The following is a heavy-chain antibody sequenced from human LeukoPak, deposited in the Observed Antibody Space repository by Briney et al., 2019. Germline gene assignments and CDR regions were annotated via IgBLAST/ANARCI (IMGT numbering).Heavy chain of an antibody. D-gene: IGHD2-21*02. J-gene: IGHJ4*02. CDR1: GFTFSNYG. CDR2: ISGSGGST. CDR3: AKSHHVTAIDY. V-gene: IGHV3-23*01. Sequence: GGSLRLPCAASGFTFSNYGMSWVRQAPGKGLEWVSAISGSGGSTYYAVSVKGRFTISRDNSKNTLYLQMNSLRAEDTAVYYCAKSHHVTAIDYWGQGTLVTVSS.